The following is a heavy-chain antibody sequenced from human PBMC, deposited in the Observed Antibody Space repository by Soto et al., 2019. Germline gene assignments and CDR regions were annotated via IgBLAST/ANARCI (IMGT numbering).Heavy chain of an antibody. Sequence: SETLSLTCTVSGGSISSYYWSWIRQPPGKGLEWIGYIYFSGSTNYNPSLKSRVTISVDTSKNQFSLKLSSVTAADTAVYYCATITMVRGVIKDYYMDVWGKGTTVTVSS. CDR3: ATITMVRGVIKDYYMDV. D-gene: IGHD3-10*01. CDR2: IYFSGST. V-gene: IGHV4-59*08. J-gene: IGHJ6*03. CDR1: GGSISSYY.